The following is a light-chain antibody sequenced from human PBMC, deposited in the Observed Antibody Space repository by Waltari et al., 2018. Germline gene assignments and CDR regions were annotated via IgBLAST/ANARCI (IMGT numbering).Light chain of an antibody. CDR3: QQSYSTTPWT. CDR2: ASS. V-gene: IGKV1-39*01. Sequence: IQMTQSPSSLSASVGDRVTITCRASQSISSYLNWYQQKPGKAPKLLSYASSSLQSGVPSRLSSSGSGKDFTLTISSLQPEDFATYYCQQSYSTTPWTFGPGTKVDIK. CDR1: QSISSY. J-gene: IGKJ3*01.